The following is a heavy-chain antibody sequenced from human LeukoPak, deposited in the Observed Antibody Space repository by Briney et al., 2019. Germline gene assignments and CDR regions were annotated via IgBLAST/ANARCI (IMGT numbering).Heavy chain of an antibody. Sequence: GGSLRLSCAASGFTFSKYWMLWVRQAPGKGLESVSRINTDGTVTTYADSVKGRFTVSRDNADNTMFLQMNSVRDEDTAVYDCATKQWLAPPPDSWGQGTPVTVSS. CDR1: GFTFSKYW. V-gene: IGHV3-74*01. CDR3: ATKQWLAPPPDS. D-gene: IGHD6-19*01. J-gene: IGHJ4*02. CDR2: INTDGTVT.